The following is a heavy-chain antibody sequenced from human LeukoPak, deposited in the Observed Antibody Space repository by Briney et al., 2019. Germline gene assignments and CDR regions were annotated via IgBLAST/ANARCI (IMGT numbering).Heavy chain of an antibody. Sequence: SLKISCXGSAYSXTSYWIGWVRQVPGKGLEWMGIIYPGDSDTRYSPSFQGQVTISADKSISTAYLQWSSLKASDTAMYYCARREYSSGWYGWGQGTLVTVSS. V-gene: IGHV5-51*01. CDR3: ARREYSSGWYG. CDR1: AYSXTSYW. D-gene: IGHD6-19*01. CDR2: IYPGDSDT. J-gene: IGHJ4*02.